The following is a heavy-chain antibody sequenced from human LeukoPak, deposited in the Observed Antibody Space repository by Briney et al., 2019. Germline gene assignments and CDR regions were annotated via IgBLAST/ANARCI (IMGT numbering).Heavy chain of an antibody. CDR1: GFTFSSYG. J-gene: IGHJ4*02. CDR3: AKDSDRTRERDGSSGQFDY. V-gene: IGHV3-33*06. Sequence: GGSLRLSCAASGFTFSSYGMHWVRQAPGKGLEWVAVIWYDGSNKYYADSVKGRFTISRDNSKNTLYLQMNSLRAEDTAVYYCAKDSDRTRERDGSSGQFDYWGQGTLVTVSS. CDR2: IWYDGSNK. D-gene: IGHD3-22*01.